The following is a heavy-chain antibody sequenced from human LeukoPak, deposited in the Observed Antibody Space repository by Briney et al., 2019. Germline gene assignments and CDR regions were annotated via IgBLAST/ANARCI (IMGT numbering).Heavy chain of an antibody. D-gene: IGHD3-22*01. V-gene: IGHV1-69*13. CDR1: GGTFSSYA. CDR2: IIPIFGTS. Sequence: SVKVSCKASGGTFSSYAIDWVRQAPGQGLEWMGGIIPIFGTSNYAQRFQGRITITADESTSTAYMELSSLRSEDTAVYYCARAQHAYGNYDYWGQGTLVTGSS. CDR3: ARAQHAYGNYDY. J-gene: IGHJ4*02.